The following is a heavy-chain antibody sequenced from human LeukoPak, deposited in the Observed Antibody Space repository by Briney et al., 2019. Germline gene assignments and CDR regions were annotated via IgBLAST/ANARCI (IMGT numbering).Heavy chain of an antibody. CDR1: GFTFSNAW. Sequence: GGSLRLSCAASGFTFSNAWMSWVRQAPGKGLEWVGRIKSKTDGCTTDYAAPVKGRFTISRDDSKNTLYLQMNSLKTEDTAVYYCTTEGLVDIVATDHWGQGTLVTVSS. D-gene: IGHD5-12*01. V-gene: IGHV3-15*01. CDR2: IKSKTDGCTT. J-gene: IGHJ5*02. CDR3: TTEGLVDIVATDH.